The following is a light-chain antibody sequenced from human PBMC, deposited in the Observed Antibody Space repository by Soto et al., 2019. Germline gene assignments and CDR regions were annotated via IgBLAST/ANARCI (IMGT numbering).Light chain of an antibody. CDR2: DDD. CDR1: SSNIGGNS. V-gene: IGLV1-51*01. Sequence: QSVMTQPPSVSAAPGQRVTISCSGSSSNIGGNSVSWYQQLPGTAPKLLIYDDDKRPSGIPDRFSGSKSGTSDTLGITGFQTGDEADHYCGSWDSSLSAYVFGTGTQLTVL. CDR3: GSWDSSLSAYV. J-gene: IGLJ1*01.